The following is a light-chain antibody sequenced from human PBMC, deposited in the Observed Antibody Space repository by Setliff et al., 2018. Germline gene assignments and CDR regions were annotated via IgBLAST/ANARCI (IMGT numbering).Light chain of an antibody. CDR1: RSNIGSNA. J-gene: IGLJ1*01. Sequence: QSVLTQPPSASGTPGQRVTISCSGSRSNIGSNAVNWYQLLPGTAPKFLMYSNNQRPSGVPDRFSGSQSGTSASLAITGLHSEDEADYYCQSYDSSLSAYVFGTGTKVTVL. CDR2: SNN. V-gene: IGLV1-44*01. CDR3: QSYDSSLSAYV.